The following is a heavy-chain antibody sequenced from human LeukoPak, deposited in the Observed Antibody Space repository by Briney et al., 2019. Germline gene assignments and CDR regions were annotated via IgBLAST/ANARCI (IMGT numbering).Heavy chain of an antibody. V-gene: IGHV3-23*01. D-gene: IGHD2-2*01. CDR2: ISESGGST. Sequence: PGGSLRLSCAASGFTFSSYAMSWVRQAPGKGLEWVSAISESGGSTYYADSVKGRFTISRDNSKNTLYLQMNSLRAEDTAVYYCAKQGAISSTSCSKWGQGTLVTVSS. CDR3: AKQGAISSTSCSK. CDR1: GFTFSSYA. J-gene: IGHJ4*02.